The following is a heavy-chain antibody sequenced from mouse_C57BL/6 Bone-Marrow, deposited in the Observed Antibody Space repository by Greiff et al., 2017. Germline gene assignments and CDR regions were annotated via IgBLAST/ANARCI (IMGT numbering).Heavy chain of an antibody. CDR1: GFTFSNYW. CDR2: IRLKSDNYAT. D-gene: IGHD1-1*01. CDR3: TDYYGSYYCDY. V-gene: IGHV6-3*01. Sequence: VQLKESGGGLVQPGGSMKLSCVASGFTFSNYWMNWVRQSPEKGLEWVAQIRLKSDNYATHYAESVKGRFTISRDDSKSSVYLQMNNLRAEDTGIYYCTDYYGSYYCDYWGQGTTLTVSS. J-gene: IGHJ2*01.